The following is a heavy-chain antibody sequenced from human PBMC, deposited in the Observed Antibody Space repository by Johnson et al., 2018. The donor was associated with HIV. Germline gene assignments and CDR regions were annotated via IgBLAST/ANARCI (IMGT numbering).Heavy chain of an antibody. CDR3: ARAPKQGFRDFAGGAFDV. Sequence: QVQLVESGGGVVQPGRSLRLSCAASGFTFSSYAMDWVRQAPGKGLEWVAGISGDGSKKYHGDSVKGRFTISRDNSKNTLYLQMNSLRAEDTALYYCARAPKQGFRDFAGGAFDVWGQGTMVTVSS. J-gene: IGHJ3*01. CDR1: GFTFSSYA. V-gene: IGHV3-30*03. CDR2: ISGDGSKK. D-gene: IGHD2-21*02.